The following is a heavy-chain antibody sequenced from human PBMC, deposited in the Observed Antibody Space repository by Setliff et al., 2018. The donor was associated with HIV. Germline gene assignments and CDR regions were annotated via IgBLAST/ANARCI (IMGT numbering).Heavy chain of an antibody. V-gene: IGHV1-69*04. CDR3: ARDYYDSSGYIFFPGLPDY. Sequence: ASVKVSCKPSGYSFTNHYMHWVRQAPGQGLEWMGRIIPILGIPNYAQNFKGRLTISADKSTSTAYMELSSLRSEDTAVYYCARDYYDSSGYIFFPGLPDYWGQGTLVTVSS. CDR2: IIPILGIP. J-gene: IGHJ4*02. CDR1: GYSFTNHY. D-gene: IGHD3-22*01.